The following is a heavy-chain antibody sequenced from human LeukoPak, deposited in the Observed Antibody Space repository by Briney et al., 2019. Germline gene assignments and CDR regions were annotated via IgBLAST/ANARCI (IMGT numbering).Heavy chain of an antibody. CDR2: LSPSGGNP. CDR3: ARDPQDIVATIDAFDI. CDR1: AITFSTYA. J-gene: IGHJ3*02. D-gene: IGHD5-12*01. Sequence: GGSLRLSCAASAITFSTYAMSWVRQAPGKGLEWVSGLSPSGGNPIYADSVKGRFTISRDNSENTMFLQMNSLRAEDTAVYYCARDPQDIVATIDAFDIWGQGTMVTVSS. V-gene: IGHV3-23*01.